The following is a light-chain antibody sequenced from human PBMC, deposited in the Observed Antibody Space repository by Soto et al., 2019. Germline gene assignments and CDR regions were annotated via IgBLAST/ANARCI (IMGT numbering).Light chain of an antibody. CDR1: QSVSSN. V-gene: IGKV3-15*01. CDR3: QQYNNWPAIT. CDR2: GAS. Sequence: EIVMAQSPAGLSVSPGERATLSCRGSQSVSSNLAWYQQKPGQAPRLLIYGASTRATGIPARFSGSGSGTEFTLTISSLQSEDFAVYYCQQYNNWPAITFGQGTRLEIK. J-gene: IGKJ5*01.